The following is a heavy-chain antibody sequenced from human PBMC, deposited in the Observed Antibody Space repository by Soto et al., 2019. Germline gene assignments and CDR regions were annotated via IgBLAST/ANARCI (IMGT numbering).Heavy chain of an antibody. CDR1: GFTFSSYG. V-gene: IGHV3-33*01. CDR2: IWYDGSNK. Sequence: QVQLVESGGGVVQPGRSLRLSCAASGFTFSSYGKHWVRQAPGKGLEWVAVIWYDGSNKYYADSVKGRFTTSRDNSKNTLYLQMNSLRAEDTAVYYCARDCAGYSSGWYQRGGFDYWGQGTLVTVSS. D-gene: IGHD6-19*01. CDR3: ARDCAGYSSGWYQRGGFDY. J-gene: IGHJ4*02.